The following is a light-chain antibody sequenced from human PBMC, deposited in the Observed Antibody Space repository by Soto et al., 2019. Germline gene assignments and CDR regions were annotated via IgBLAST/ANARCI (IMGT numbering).Light chain of an antibody. CDR2: WAS. V-gene: IGKV4-1*01. CDR3: QQYYGTPYT. J-gene: IGKJ2*01. CDR1: QSVLYSSNSKNY. Sequence: DIVMTQSPDSLAVSLGERATINCKSSQSVLYSSNSKNYLAWYQQKPGQPPKLLIYWASTRDSGVPDRFSGSGSGADFTLTISSLQAEDVAVYYCQQYYGTPYTFGQGTKLEIK.